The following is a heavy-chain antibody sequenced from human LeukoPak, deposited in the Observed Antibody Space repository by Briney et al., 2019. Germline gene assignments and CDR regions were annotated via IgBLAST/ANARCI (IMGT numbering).Heavy chain of an antibody. CDR3: AREFRSYPDY. CDR2: ISSSGSTI. D-gene: IGHD1-26*01. Sequence: GGSLRLSCAASGFTFSSYEMNWVRQAPGKGLEWASYISSSGSTIYYADSVKGRFTISRDNAKNSLYLQVNSLRAEDTAVYYCAREFRSYPDYWGQGTLVTVSS. V-gene: IGHV3-48*03. CDR1: GFTFSSYE. J-gene: IGHJ4*02.